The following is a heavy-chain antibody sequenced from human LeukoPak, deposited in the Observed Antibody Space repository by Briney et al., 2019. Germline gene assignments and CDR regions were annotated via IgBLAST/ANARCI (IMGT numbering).Heavy chain of an antibody. CDR1: GHTFSTYW. Sequence: GGYLRLSREVSGHTFSTYWMTWVRQAPGKGLEWVASINQNGREKYYVDSVKGRFTISRDNAKDSLYLQMNSLRDEDTAVYYCARPLGDDWGQGTLVTVSS. CDR2: INQNGREK. J-gene: IGHJ4*02. V-gene: IGHV3-7*01. CDR3: ARPLGDD. D-gene: IGHD3-16*01.